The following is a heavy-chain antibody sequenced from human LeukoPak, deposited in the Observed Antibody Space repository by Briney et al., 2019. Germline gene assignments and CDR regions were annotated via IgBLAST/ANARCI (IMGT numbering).Heavy chain of an antibody. CDR3: AKEASCSSASCSNWLDP. CDR2: ISYDESKK. D-gene: IGHD2-2*01. J-gene: IGHJ5*02. CDR1: GFTFSSYA. V-gene: IGHV3-30*18. Sequence: PGRSLRLSCAASGFTFSSYAMPWVRQAPGKGLEWVAVISYDESKKVYADSVKGRFTISRDNSKNTLYLQLNSLRVEDTAVYYCAKEASCSSASCSNWLDPWGQGALVTVSS.